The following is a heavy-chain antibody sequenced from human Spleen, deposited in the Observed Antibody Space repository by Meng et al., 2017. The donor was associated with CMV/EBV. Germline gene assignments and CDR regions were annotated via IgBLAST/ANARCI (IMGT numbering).Heavy chain of an antibody. CDR3: AREGAVVVTPAFDI. J-gene: IGHJ3*02. Sequence: GESLKISCAASGFSFSSYGMQWVRQAPGKGLEWVTFIRYDGNNKYYVDSVKGRFTISRDNSKNTLYLQMNSLRAEDTAVYYCAREGAVVVTPAFDIWGQGTMVTVSS. CDR1: GFSFSSYG. D-gene: IGHD4-23*01. V-gene: IGHV3-30*02. CDR2: IRYDGNNK.